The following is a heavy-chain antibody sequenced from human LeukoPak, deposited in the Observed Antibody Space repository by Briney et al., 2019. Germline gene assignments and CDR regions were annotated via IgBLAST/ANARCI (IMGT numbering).Heavy chain of an antibody. D-gene: IGHD3-10*01. Sequence: SVKVSCKASGGTFSSYTISWVRQAPGQGREWMGMIIPILGIANYAQKFQGRVTITADKSTSTAYMELSSLRSEDTAVYYCARMHYYGSGSYSEIDYWGQGTLVTVSS. V-gene: IGHV1-69*02. CDR1: GGTFSSYT. CDR3: ARMHYYGSGSYSEIDY. CDR2: IIPILGIA. J-gene: IGHJ4*02.